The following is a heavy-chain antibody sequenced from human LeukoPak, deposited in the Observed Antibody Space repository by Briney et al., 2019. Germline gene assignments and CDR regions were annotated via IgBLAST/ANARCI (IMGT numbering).Heavy chain of an antibody. J-gene: IGHJ4*02. CDR1: GFTFTSYA. CDR2: ISYDGSNK. Sequence: PGGSLRLSCAASGFTFTSYAMHWVRQAPGKGLEWVAVISYDGSNKYYADSVKGRFTISRDNSKNTLYLQMNSLRAEDTALYYCAKDMGESLAVALDYWGQGTLVTVSS. CDR3: AKDMGESLAVALDY. V-gene: IGHV3-30-3*01. D-gene: IGHD6-19*01.